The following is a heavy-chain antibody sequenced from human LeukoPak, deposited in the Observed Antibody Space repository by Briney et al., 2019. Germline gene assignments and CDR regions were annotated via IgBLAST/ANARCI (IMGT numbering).Heavy chain of an antibody. CDR2: ISGSGGST. J-gene: IGHJ6*02. CDR3: AKGLSTNYYYGMDV. V-gene: IGHV3-23*01. D-gene: IGHD2-2*01. Sequence: GGSLTLSCAASGLTFSSYAMSCVPQAPGKGLECVSAISGSGGSTYYADSVKGRFTISRDNSKNTLYLQMNSLRAEDTAVYYCAKGLSTNYYYGMDVWGQGTTVTVSS. CDR1: GLTFSSYA.